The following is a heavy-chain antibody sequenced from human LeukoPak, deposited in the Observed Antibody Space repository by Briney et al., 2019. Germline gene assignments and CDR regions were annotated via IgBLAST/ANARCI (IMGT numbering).Heavy chain of an antibody. CDR1: GFTFNNYA. CDR3: ATFCSGGDCYSFAP. V-gene: IGHV3-23*01. Sequence: PGGSLGLSCAASGFTFNNYAMTWVRQAPGKGLEWVSTIIGSGGSTDYADFVKGRFTISRDNSKDTLFLQMDSLRVEDTAVYYCATFCSGGDCYSFAPWGQGTLVTVSS. J-gene: IGHJ5*02. D-gene: IGHD2-15*01. CDR2: IIGSGGST.